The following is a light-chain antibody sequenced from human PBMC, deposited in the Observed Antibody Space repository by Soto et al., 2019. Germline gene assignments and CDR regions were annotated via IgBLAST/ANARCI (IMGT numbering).Light chain of an antibody. Sequence: EIVLTQSPGTLSLSPGERVTLSCRASQSVSSSYLAWYQQKPGQAPRLVIYGASSRATGIPDRFSGSGSGTDFTLTISRLEPEDFAVYYCQQYGSSPRYTFGQGNKLEIK. V-gene: IGKV3-20*01. CDR1: QSVSSSY. CDR2: GAS. J-gene: IGKJ2*01. CDR3: QQYGSSPRYT.